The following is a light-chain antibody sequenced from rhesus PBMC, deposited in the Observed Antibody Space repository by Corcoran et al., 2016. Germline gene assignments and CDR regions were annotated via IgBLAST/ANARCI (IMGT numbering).Light chain of an antibody. CDR2: KAS. V-gene: IGKV1-22*01. CDR1: QSIRSW. CDR3: LQYSSGPYS. J-gene: IGKJ2*01. Sequence: DIQMTQSPSSLSASVGATVTITCRASQSIRSWLDWYQQKPWKVPKLLIYKASSLQSVVPSRFSGSGSGTDFTLTIRPIQPEDFATYYCLQYSSGPYSFGQGTKVEIK.